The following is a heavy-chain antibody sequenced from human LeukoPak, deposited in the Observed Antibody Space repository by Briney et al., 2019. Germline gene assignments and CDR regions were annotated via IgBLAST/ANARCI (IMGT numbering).Heavy chain of an antibody. Sequence: SETLSLTCTVSGGSISSYYWSWIRQPPGKGLEWIGYIYYSGSTNYNPSLKSRVTISADTSKNQFSLKLNSVTAADTAVYYCARDPGGYGSGSYYYFDYWGQGTLVTVSS. CDR1: GGSISSYY. CDR2: IYYSGST. D-gene: IGHD3-10*01. CDR3: ARDPGGYGSGSYYYFDY. J-gene: IGHJ4*02. V-gene: IGHV4-59*01.